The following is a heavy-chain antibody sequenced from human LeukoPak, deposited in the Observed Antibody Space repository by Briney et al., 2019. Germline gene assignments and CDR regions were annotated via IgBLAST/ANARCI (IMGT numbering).Heavy chain of an antibody. V-gene: IGHV1-46*01. Sequence: ASVKVSCKASGYTFTSYYMHWVRQAPGQGLEWMGIINPSGGSTSYAQKFQGRVTMTRDTSTSTVYMELSSLRAEDTAVYYCARGVREKNRGFLLYYYYYYMDVWGKGTTVAISS. D-gene: IGHD3-10*01. CDR1: GYTFTSYY. J-gene: IGHJ6*03. CDR2: INPSGGST. CDR3: ARGVREKNRGFLLYYYYYYMDV.